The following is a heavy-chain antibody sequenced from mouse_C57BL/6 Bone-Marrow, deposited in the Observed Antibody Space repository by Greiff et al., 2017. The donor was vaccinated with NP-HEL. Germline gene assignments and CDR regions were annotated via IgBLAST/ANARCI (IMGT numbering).Heavy chain of an antibody. CDR3: ARAYDYEFAY. J-gene: IGHJ3*01. D-gene: IGHD2-4*01. V-gene: IGHV5-4*01. Sequence: DVQLQESGGGLVKPGGSLKLSCAASGFTFSSYAMSWVRQTPEKRLEWVATISDGGSYTYYPDNVKGRFTISRDNAKNNLYLQMSHLKSEDTAMYYCARAYDYEFAYWGQGTLVTVSA. CDR2: ISDGGSYT. CDR1: GFTFSSYA.